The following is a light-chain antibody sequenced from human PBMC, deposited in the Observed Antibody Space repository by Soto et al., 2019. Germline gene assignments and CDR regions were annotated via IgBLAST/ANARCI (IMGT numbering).Light chain of an antibody. J-gene: IGLJ1*01. CDR2: GNS. V-gene: IGLV1-40*01. CDR1: SSNIGAGYD. CDR3: QSYDSSLSALYV. Sequence: VLTQPPSVSGAPGQRVTISCTGSSSNIGAGYDVHWYQQLPGTAPKLLIYGNSNRPSGVPDRFSGSKSGTSASLAITGLQAEDAADYYCQSYDSSLSALYVFGTGTKLTVL.